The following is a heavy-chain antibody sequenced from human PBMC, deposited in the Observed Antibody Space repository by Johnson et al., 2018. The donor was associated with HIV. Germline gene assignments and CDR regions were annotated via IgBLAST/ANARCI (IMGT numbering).Heavy chain of an antibody. Sequence: VQPVESGGGEVQPGRSLRVSCAASGFTFSSYGMHWVRQAPGKGLAWVAGTSNDGSNQYYSYPVKGRFTIYSDNFKNTLDLQMNGLRPEDTAVYYCAKEDPWRRAFDIWGQGTVVTVSS. CDR2: TSNDGSNQ. CDR3: AKEDPWRRAFDI. D-gene: IGHD1-1*01. V-gene: IGHV3-30*18. CDR1: GFTFSSYG. J-gene: IGHJ3*02.